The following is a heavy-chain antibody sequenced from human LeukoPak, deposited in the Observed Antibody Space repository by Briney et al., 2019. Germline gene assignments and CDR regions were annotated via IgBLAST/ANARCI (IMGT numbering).Heavy chain of an antibody. CDR3: AKAGYCSSTSCYTGNWFDP. CDR2: ISGSGGST. J-gene: IGHJ5*02. D-gene: IGHD2-2*02. Sequence: GGSLRLSCAASGFTFSSYAMSWVRQAPGKGLEWVSAISGSGGSTYYADSVKGRFTISRDNSKNTLYLQMNSLRAEDTAVYYCAKAGYCSSTSCYTGNWFDPWGQGTLVTVSS. V-gene: IGHV3-23*01. CDR1: GFTFSSYA.